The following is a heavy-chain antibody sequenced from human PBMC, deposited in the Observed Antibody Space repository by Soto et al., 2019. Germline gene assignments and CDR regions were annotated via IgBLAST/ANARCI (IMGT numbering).Heavy chain of an antibody. Sequence: QVQLVQSAAEVKKPGASAKVSCKASGYTLTNYAISWVRQAPGQGPEWMGWINTYNGNSNYAQKFQGRVTMTTDTSTNTAYMELRSLTSDDTAVYYCARDCTGGSCFCIYWGQGTLVTVSS. D-gene: IGHD2-15*01. V-gene: IGHV1-18*01. CDR3: ARDCTGGSCFCIY. CDR1: GYTLTNYA. CDR2: INTYNGNS. J-gene: IGHJ4*02.